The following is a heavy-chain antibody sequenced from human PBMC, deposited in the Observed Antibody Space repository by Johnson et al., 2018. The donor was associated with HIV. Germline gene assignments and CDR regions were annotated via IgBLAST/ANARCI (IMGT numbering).Heavy chain of an antibody. J-gene: IGHJ3*02. D-gene: IGHD1-26*01. CDR2: IWYDGSKK. CDR1: GFTFSSYG. CDR3: AKDLGIVGAVHRTFDI. V-gene: IGHV3-33*06. Sequence: QMQLVESGGGVVQPGKSLRLSCAASGFTFSSYGMHWVRQAPGKGLEWVAVIWYDGSKKYYTDSVKGRFTISRDNSKNTLYLQMNSLRAEDTAVYYCAKDLGIVGAVHRTFDIWGQGTMVTVSS.